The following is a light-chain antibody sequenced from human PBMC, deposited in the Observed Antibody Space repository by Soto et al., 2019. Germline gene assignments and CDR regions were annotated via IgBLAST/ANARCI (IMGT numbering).Light chain of an antibody. J-gene: IGKJ1*01. CDR1: QKIGLS. V-gene: IGKV1-39*01. Sequence: DIQMTQSPTSLSASIGDRVTITCRASQKIGLSFNSLQQKPGRDPQLLIYATSKLHSGDPSRFSGSESATDFTLTISSLQPEDFATYYCQQAYRTPRTFGQGTKVYIK. CDR2: ATS. CDR3: QQAYRTPRT.